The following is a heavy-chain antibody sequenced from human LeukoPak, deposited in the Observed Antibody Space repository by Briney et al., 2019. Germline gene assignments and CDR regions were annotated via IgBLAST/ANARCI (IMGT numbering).Heavy chain of an antibody. V-gene: IGHV3-48*03. CDR3: ASLSSGWFRDWFDP. Sequence: GGSLRLSCAASGFSFSSYEMNWVRQAPGKGLEWVSYISSSGSTIYYADSVKGQFTISRDNAKNSLYLQMNSLRAEDTAVYYCASLSSGWFRDWFDPWGQGTLVTVSS. CDR2: ISSSGSTI. CDR1: GFSFSSYE. D-gene: IGHD6-19*01. J-gene: IGHJ5*02.